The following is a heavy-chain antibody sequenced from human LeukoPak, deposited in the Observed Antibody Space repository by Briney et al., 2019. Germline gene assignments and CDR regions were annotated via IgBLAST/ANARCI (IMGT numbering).Heavy chain of an antibody. CDR1: GGSINSYY. V-gene: IGHV4-59*08. J-gene: IGHJ2*01. CDR2: VDHSGST. Sequence: SETLSLTCTVSGGSINSYYWSWIRQPPGKGLEWIGYVDHSGSTSYNPSLKSRTSISVDTSKKQFSLKLNSVTAADTAVYYCARQGYFDLWGRGTLVTVSS. CDR3: ARQGYFDL.